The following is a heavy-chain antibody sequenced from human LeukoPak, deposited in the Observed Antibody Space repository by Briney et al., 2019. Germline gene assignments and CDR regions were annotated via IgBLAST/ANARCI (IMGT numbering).Heavy chain of an antibody. V-gene: IGHV1-2*06. CDR2: ITPNTGGT. CDR1: GYTFSDYY. J-gene: IGHJ4*02. CDR3: AKTYYDFWSGSSFDY. Sequence: ASVKVSCKASGYTFSDYYMHWLRQAPGQGLEWMGRITPNTGGTIYAQKFQGRVTMTRDTSISTAYMELSRLRSDDTAVYYCAKTYYDFWSGSSFDYWGQGTLVTVSS. D-gene: IGHD3-3*01.